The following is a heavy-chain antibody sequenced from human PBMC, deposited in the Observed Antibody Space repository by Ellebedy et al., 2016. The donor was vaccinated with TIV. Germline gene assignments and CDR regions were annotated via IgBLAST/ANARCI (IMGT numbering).Heavy chain of an antibody. CDR1: GYTFTSYD. CDR3: ARGGRYNWNYVEENWFDP. CDR2: MNPNSGNT. D-gene: IGHD1-7*01. V-gene: IGHV1-8*01. J-gene: IGHJ5*02. Sequence: ASVKVSXKASGYTFTSYDINWVRQATGQGLEWMGWMNPNSGNTGYAQKFQGRVTMTRNTSISTAYMELSSLRSEDTAVYYCARGGRYNWNYVEENWFDPWGQGTLVTVSS.